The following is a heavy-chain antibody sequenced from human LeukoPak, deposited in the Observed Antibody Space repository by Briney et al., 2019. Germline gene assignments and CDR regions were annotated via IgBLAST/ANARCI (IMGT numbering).Heavy chain of an antibody. V-gene: IGHV3-13*01. CDR1: GFTLGSHD. D-gene: IGHD5-18*01. CDR3: VREARGYHYTYFDY. CDR2: VSSGFHA. J-gene: IGHJ4*02. Sequence: PGGSLRLSCTASGFTLGSHDMHWVRRIPGQGLEWVAAVSSGFHAFFADSVQGRFTVSREDARNSLYLQMNSLRAGDTAVYYCVREARGYHYTYFDYWSQGTLVTVSS.